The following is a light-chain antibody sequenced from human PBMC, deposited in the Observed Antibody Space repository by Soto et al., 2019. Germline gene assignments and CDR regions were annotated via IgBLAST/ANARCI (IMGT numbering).Light chain of an antibody. CDR2: AAS. CDR3: LQDEKYPLT. CDR1: QGIRND. Sequence: AIQMTQSPSSLSSSVGDRVTITCRASQGIRNDFGWYQQKPGKAPKLLIYAASSLQSGVPSRFSGSGSGTAVTLTISSLQPEECATYYGLQDEKYPLTFGGGTKVEIK. V-gene: IGKV1-6*01. J-gene: IGKJ4*01.